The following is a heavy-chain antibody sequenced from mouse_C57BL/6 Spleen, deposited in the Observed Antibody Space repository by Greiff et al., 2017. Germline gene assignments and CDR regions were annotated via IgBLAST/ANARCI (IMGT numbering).Heavy chain of an antibody. Sequence: VQLQQSGAELVRPGASVKLSCTASGFNIKDDDMHWVKQRPEKGLEWIGWIDPENGDTEYASKFQGRVTITADTSTNTAYLQLSSLTSEDTAVYYCATDYGNYVPFDYWGQGTTLTVSS. CDR1: GFNIKDDD. CDR2: IDPENGDT. D-gene: IGHD2-1*01. J-gene: IGHJ2*01. CDR3: ATDYGNYVPFDY. V-gene: IGHV14-4*01.